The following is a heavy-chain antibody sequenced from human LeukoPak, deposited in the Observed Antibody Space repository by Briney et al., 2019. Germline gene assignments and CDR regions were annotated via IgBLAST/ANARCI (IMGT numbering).Heavy chain of an antibody. V-gene: IGHV3-21*01. D-gene: IGHD5-12*01. CDR2: ISSSSSYI. J-gene: IGHJ4*02. Sequence: GGSLRLSCAASGFTFSSYSMNWVRQAPGKGLEWVSSISSSSSYIYYADSVKGRFTIPRDNAKNSLYLQMNSLRAEDTAVYYCARDSSGYDNRFDYWGQGTLVTVSS. CDR1: GFTFSSYS. CDR3: ARDSSGYDNRFDY.